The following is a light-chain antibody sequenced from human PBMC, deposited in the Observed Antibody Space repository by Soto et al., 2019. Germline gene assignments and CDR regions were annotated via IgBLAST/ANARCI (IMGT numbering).Light chain of an antibody. Sequence: EIVLTQSPATLSLSPGERATLSCRASQSVSSYLAWYQQKPGQAPRLLIYDASNRATGIPARFSGSGSGTDFTLTISSLETEEFAVYYCPQRSNWPLTFGGGNKVEIK. CDR1: QSVSSY. CDR3: PQRSNWPLT. CDR2: DAS. V-gene: IGKV3-11*01. J-gene: IGKJ4*01.